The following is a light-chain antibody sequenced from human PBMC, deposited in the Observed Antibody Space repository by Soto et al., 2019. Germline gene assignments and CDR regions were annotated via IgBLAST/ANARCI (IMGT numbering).Light chain of an antibody. Sequence: EIVLTQSPATLSLSPGERATLSCRASQSISFYLTWYQHKPGQAPRLLIYDASNRATGIPARFSGSGYGTEIILTISRLQSEDFAVYYCQQYNDWPPYTFGQGTKVDIK. CDR3: QQYNDWPPYT. J-gene: IGKJ2*01. V-gene: IGKV3-11*01. CDR2: DAS. CDR1: QSISFY.